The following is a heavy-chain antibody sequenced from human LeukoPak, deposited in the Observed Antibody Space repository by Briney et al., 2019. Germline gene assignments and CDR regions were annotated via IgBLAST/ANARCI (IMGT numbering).Heavy chain of an antibody. D-gene: IGHD5-18*01. CDR3: ARAPSGFTYGPGDH. Sequence: ASVKVSCKASGYSFTNYGITWVRQAPGQGLEWMGWISTYDGNANYAQKLQGRVTMTTDTSTITAYMELGSLRSDDTAVYYCARAPSGFTYGPGDHWGQGTLVTVSS. J-gene: IGHJ4*02. CDR1: GYSFTNYG. CDR2: ISTYDGNA. V-gene: IGHV1-18*01.